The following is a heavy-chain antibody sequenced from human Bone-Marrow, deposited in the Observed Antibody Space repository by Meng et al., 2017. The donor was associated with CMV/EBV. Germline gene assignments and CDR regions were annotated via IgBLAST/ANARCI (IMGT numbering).Heavy chain of an antibody. CDR3: ATDSLGCGGECYYPFDF. V-gene: IGHV1-69*10. CDR2: IIPIVLIP. Sequence: GTFSNYAISWVRQAPGRGLEWMGAIIPIVLIPTYPREFQGRVTITADKSTSTAYMELSSLRSEDTAVYYCATDSLGCGGECYYPFDFWGQGTLVTVSS. J-gene: IGHJ4*02. D-gene: IGHD2-21*01. CDR1: GTFSNYA.